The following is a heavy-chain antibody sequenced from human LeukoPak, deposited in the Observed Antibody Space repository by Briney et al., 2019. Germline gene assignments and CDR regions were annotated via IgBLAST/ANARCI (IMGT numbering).Heavy chain of an antibody. CDR3: AKDRAPITVFGVAPTASFDY. CDR2: ISVGGDT. D-gene: IGHD3-3*01. Sequence: PGGSLRLSCAASGFTFSNYAMSWVRQAPGKGLEWVSAISVGGDTYYADSVRGRFTISRDSSKSTLYLQMNSLRAEDTAIYYCAKDRAPITVFGVAPTASFDYWGQGTLVTVSS. CDR1: GFTFSNYA. V-gene: IGHV3-23*01. J-gene: IGHJ4*02.